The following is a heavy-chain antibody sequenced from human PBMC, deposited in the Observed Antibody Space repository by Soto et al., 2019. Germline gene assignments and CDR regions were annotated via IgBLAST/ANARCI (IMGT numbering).Heavy chain of an antibody. J-gene: IGHJ4*02. V-gene: IGHV4-31*03. CDR1: GGSISSGGYY. CDR2: IYYSGST. CDR3: AIYSGSYSWFDY. Sequence: QVQLQESGPGLVKPSQTLSLTCTVSGGSISSGGYYWSWIRQHPGKGLEWIGYIYYSGSTYYNPSLRSRVTISVDTSKDQFSLKLSSVTAADTAVYYCAIYSGSYSWFDYWGQGTLVTVSS. D-gene: IGHD1-26*01.